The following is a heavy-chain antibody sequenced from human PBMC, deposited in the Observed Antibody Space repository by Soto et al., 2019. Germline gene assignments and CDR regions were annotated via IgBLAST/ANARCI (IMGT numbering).Heavy chain of an antibody. Sequence: GESLKISCKGSGYSFTSYWIGWVRQMPGKGLEWMGIIYPGDSDTRYSPSFQGQVTISADKSISTAYLQWSSLKASDTAMYYCAGSLWFGEYYYGMDVWGQGTTVTVYS. CDR1: GYSFTSYW. CDR2: IYPGDSDT. CDR3: AGSLWFGEYYYGMDV. J-gene: IGHJ6*02. D-gene: IGHD3-10*01. V-gene: IGHV5-51*01.